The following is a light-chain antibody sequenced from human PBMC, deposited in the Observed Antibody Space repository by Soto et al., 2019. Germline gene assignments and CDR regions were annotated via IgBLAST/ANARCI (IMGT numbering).Light chain of an antibody. Sequence: QSVLTQPPSVSGAPGQRVTISCTGSSSNIGAGYNVHWYQQLPGTAPKLLIYGDIDRPSGVPDRFSGSKSGTSASLAITGLQAEDEADYYCQSYDSSLRGVLFGGGTKVTVL. V-gene: IGLV1-40*01. CDR3: QSYDSSLRGVL. CDR2: GDI. CDR1: SSNIGAGYN. J-gene: IGLJ2*01.